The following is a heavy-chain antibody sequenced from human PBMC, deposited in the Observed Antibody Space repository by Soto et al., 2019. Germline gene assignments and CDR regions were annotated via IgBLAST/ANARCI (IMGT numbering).Heavy chain of an antibody. CDR2: INPSGDNI. CDR3: ARDPQGYCSGGRCYQFDY. Sequence: QVQLVQSGAEVKKPGASVRVSCKASGYTLTSYSMHWVRQAPGQGLEWMGIINPSGDNIRYAQNFQGRVTMTRDTSTSTVYLELSSLRSEDTAIYYCARDPQGYCSGGRCYQFDYWGQGTLVTVSS. J-gene: IGHJ4*02. D-gene: IGHD2-15*01. V-gene: IGHV1-46*01. CDR1: GYTLTSYS.